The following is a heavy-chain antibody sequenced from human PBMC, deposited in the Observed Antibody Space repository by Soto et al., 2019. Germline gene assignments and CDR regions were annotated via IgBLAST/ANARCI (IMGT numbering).Heavy chain of an antibody. Sequence: GESLKISCKGSGYSFTSYWIGWVRQMPGKGLEWMGIIYPGDSDTRYSPAFQGQVTISADKSINTAYLQWRSLKASDSAMYYCARSLAISAGADYWGQGTQVTVSS. J-gene: IGHJ4*02. CDR3: ARSLAISAGADY. CDR1: GYSFTSYW. D-gene: IGHD6-13*01. CDR2: IYPGDSDT. V-gene: IGHV5-51*01.